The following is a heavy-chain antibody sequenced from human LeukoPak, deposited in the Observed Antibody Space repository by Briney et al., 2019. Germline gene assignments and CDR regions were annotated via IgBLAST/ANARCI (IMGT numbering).Heavy chain of an antibody. CDR2: ISGSGGGT. Sequence: PGGSLRLSCAASGFAFSSYAMNRVRQAPGKGLEWVSTISGSGGGTYYADSVKGRFTISRDDSKNTLYLQMNSLRAEDTAVYYCAKAAQRWLQLDYFDYWGQGTLVTVSS. CDR3: AKAAQRWLQLDYFDY. J-gene: IGHJ4*02. V-gene: IGHV3-23*01. CDR1: GFAFSSYA. D-gene: IGHD5-24*01.